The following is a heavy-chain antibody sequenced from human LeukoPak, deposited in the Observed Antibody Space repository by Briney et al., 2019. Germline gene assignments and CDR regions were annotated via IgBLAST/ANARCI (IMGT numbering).Heavy chain of an antibody. D-gene: IGHD3-10*01. CDR2: MNPNSGNT. CDR1: RYTFTSYD. Sequence: ASVKVSCKTSRYTFTSYDINWVRQATGQGLEWMGWMNPNSGNTGYAQKFQGRVTMTRNTSISTAYMELSSLRSEDTAVYYCARVMRRGYYFDYWGQGTLVTVSS. CDR3: ARVMRRGYYFDY. V-gene: IGHV1-8*01. J-gene: IGHJ4*02.